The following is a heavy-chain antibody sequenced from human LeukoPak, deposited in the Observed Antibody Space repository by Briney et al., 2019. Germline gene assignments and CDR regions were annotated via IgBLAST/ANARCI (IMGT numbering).Heavy chain of an antibody. CDR1: GGSISSSSFY. D-gene: IGHD4-11*01. Sequence: PSETLSLTCTVSGGSISSSSFYWGWIRQPPGKGLEWIGSIYYSGSTYYDPSLKSRVTISVDTSNNQFSLKVSSVTAADTAVYYCARQLQVKWYYYYYMDVWGKGTTVTVSS. CDR3: ARQLQVKWYYYYYMDV. J-gene: IGHJ6*03. CDR2: IYYSGST. V-gene: IGHV4-39*01.